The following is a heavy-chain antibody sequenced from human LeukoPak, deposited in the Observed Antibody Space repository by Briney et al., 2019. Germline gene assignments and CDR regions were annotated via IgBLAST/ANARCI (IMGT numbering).Heavy chain of an antibody. D-gene: IGHD3-9*01. Sequence: PSETLSLTCTVSGGSISSSSYYWGWIRQPPGKGLEWIGSIYYSGSTYYSPSLKSRVTISVDTSKNQFSLKLSSVTAADTAVYYCARHSAVLRYFDWFPNWFDPWGQGTLVTVSS. V-gene: IGHV4-39*01. CDR2: IYYSGST. CDR1: GGSISSSSYY. CDR3: ARHSAVLRYFDWFPNWFDP. J-gene: IGHJ5*02.